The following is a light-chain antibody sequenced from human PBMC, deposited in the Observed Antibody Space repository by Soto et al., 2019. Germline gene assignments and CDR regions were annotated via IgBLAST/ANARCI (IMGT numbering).Light chain of an antibody. J-gene: IGKJ2*01. CDR1: QSPVTSDGNTY. V-gene: IGKV2-30*01. CDR2: KIS. Sequence: DVVMTQSPLSLSVIPGQPASISCRSSQSPVTSDGNTYLNWFHQRPGQSPRRLIYKISNRDSGVPDRFIGSASGTEFTLKISRVEAEDVGIYYCMQGTSWPYTFGQGTKLEI. CDR3: MQGTSWPYT.